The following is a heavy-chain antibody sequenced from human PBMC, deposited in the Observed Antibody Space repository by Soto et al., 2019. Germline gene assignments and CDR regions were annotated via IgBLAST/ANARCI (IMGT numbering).Heavy chain of an antibody. V-gene: IGHV4-61*01. CDR1: GGSVSSGSYY. CDR3: ARGIEGWYQGRYYSGMDV. D-gene: IGHD6-19*01. CDR2: IYYSGST. Sequence: QVQLQESGPGLVKPSETLSLTCTVSGGSVSSGSYYWSWIRQPPGKGLEWIGYIYYSGSTNYNPSLKSRVTLSVDTSKNQFSLKLSSVTAADTAVYYCARGIEGWYQGRYYSGMDVWGQGTTVPVSS. J-gene: IGHJ6*02.